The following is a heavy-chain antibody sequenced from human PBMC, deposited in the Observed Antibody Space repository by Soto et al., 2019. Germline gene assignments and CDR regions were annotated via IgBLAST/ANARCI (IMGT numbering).Heavy chain of an antibody. CDR1: GYTFTSYY. Sequence: QVQLVQSGAEVKKPGASVKVSCKASGYTFTSYYMHWVRQAPGQGLEWMGIINPSGGSTSYAQKFQGRVNMTRDTSTSTVYMELSSLRSEDTAVYYCARGVNIVLMVYGYGMYVWGQGTTVTGSS. CDR3: ARGVNIVLMVYGYGMYV. J-gene: IGHJ6*01. D-gene: IGHD2-8*01. V-gene: IGHV1-46*01. CDR2: INPSGGST.